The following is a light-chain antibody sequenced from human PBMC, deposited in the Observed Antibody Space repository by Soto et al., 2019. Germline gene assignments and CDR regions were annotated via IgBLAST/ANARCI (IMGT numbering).Light chain of an antibody. J-gene: IGLJ2*01. Sequence: QSVLTQPPSVSGAPGQRVTISCTGSSSNIGAGYDVQWYQQRPGAAPRLLIFGNTNRPSGVPDRFSGSSSGTSASLAISGLQAEDEADYSCQSYDISLSVSVVFGSGTKLTVL. CDR1: SSNIGAGYD. CDR2: GNT. V-gene: IGLV1-40*01. CDR3: QSYDISLSVSVV.